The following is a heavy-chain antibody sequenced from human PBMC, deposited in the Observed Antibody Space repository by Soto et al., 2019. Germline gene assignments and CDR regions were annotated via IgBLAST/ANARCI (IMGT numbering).Heavy chain of an antibody. CDR3: ARGAVPAPNAWNWFDP. D-gene: IGHD2-2*01. V-gene: IGHV4-30-4*01. J-gene: IGHJ5*02. CDR1: GGSISSGDYY. CDR2: IYYSGST. Sequence: KPSETLSLTCTVSGGSISSGDYYWSWIRQPPGKGLEWIGYIYYSGSTYYNPSLKSRVTISVDTSKNQFSLKLSSVTAADTAVYYCARGAVPAPNAWNWFDPWGQGTLVTVSS.